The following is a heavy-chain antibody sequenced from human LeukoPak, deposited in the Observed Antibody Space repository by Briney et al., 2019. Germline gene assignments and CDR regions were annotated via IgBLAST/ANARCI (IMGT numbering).Heavy chain of an antibody. D-gene: IGHD2-21*02. CDR1: VFTVSSYG. CDR2: ISYDGSNK. V-gene: IGHV3-30*18. J-gene: IGHJ3*02. CDR3: AKVPAPHCGGDCIPHAFDI. Sequence: GRSLRLSCAASVFTVSSYGMHWVRQAPGKGLEWVAVISYDGSNKYYADSVKGRFTISRDNSKNTLYLQMNSLRAEDTAVYYCAKVPAPHCGGDCIPHAFDIWGQGTMVTVSS.